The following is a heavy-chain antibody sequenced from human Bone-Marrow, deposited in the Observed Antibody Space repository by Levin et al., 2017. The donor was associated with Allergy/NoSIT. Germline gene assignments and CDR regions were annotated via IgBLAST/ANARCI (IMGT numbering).Heavy chain of an antibody. Sequence: PGGSLRLSCAASGFSFSDHGIHWVRQAPGKGLEWVAVISYDGSNAYYADLVKGRFTISRDNSKNTLYLEMNSLRADDTAVYYCANILVRGSEGDYWGQGTLVTVSS. CDR3: ANILVRGSEGDY. CDR2: ISYDGSNA. CDR1: GFSFSDHG. J-gene: IGHJ4*02. D-gene: IGHD3-10*01. V-gene: IGHV3-30*18.